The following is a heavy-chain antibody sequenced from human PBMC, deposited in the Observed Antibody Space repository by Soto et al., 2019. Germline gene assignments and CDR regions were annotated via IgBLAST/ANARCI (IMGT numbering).Heavy chain of an antibody. D-gene: IGHD1-1*01. Sequence: SQTLSLTCAIPGDSVSSNSAAWNWIRQSPSRGLEWLGRTYYRSKWYNDYAVSVKSRITINPDTSKNQFSLQLNSVTPEDTAVYYCARDFQGERTPVYGMDVWGHGTTVTVSS. CDR2: TYYRSKWYN. J-gene: IGHJ6*02. CDR3: ARDFQGERTPVYGMDV. V-gene: IGHV6-1*01. CDR1: GDSVSSNSAA.